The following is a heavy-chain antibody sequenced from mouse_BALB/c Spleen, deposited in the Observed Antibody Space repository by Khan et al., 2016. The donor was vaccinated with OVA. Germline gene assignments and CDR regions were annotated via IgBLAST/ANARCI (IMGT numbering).Heavy chain of an antibody. V-gene: IGHV3-2*02. CDR2: ISYSGNI. CDR3: ARNGANGSGMDY. D-gene: IGHD3-1*01. J-gene: IGHJ4*01. CDR1: GYSITSDYA. Sequence: EVQLQESGPGLVKPSQSLSLTCNVTGYSITSDYAWNWIRKFPGNKLEWMGYISYSGNIFYNPSLKSRISITRDTSTNQSFLQLNSVTTEDIATYYCARNGANGSGMDYWGQGTSVSVSS.